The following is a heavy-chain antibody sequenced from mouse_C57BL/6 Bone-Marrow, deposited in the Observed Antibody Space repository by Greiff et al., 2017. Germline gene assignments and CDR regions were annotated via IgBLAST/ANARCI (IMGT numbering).Heavy chain of an antibody. CDR2: ISDSGST. V-gene: IGHV3-8*01. J-gene: IGHJ4*01. CDR3: ARYYYGYDSYYAMDY. CDR1: GYSITSDY. D-gene: IGHD2-2*01. Sequence: DVMLVASGPGLAKPSQTLSLTCSVTGYSITSDYWNWIRKFPGNKLEYMGYISDSGSTYYNPSHKSRISITRDTSKNQYYLQLNSVTTEDTATYYCARYYYGYDSYYAMDYWGQGTSVTVSS.